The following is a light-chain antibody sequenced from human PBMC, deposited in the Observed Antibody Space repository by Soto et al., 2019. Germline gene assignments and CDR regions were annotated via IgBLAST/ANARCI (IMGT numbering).Light chain of an antibody. CDR1: RGIGST. CDR2: DTS. V-gene: IGKV3-15*01. Sequence: EVVMTQSPATLSVSPGERATLSCRASRGIGSTLAWYQQKPGQTPRLLIYDTSTRATGVPARFIGSASVTEFTLTITSLQSEDFALSYCQHYVTWPLAFGGGNRVENK. J-gene: IGKJ4*01. CDR3: QHYVTWPLA.